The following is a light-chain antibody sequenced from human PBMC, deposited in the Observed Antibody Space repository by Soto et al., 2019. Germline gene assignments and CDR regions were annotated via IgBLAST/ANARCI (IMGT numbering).Light chain of an antibody. CDR1: GSDVGGYNY. CDR2: EVT. V-gene: IGLV2-8*01. Sequence: QSALAQPPSASGSPGQSVTISCTGTGSDVGGYNYVSWYQQRPGKAPKLLIFEVTKRSSGVPGRFSGSKSGNTASLTVSGLQADDEADYYCSSYAGSNNYVVFGGGTKLTVL. J-gene: IGLJ2*01. CDR3: SSYAGSNNYVV.